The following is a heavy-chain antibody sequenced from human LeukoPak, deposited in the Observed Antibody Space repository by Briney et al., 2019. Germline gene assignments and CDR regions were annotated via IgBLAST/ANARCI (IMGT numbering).Heavy chain of an antibody. Sequence: GGSLRLSCAASGFTFSSNWMSWVRQGQGMGWEWGANIKQDGSEKYYVDSVKGRFTISRDNAKNSLYLQMNSLRAEDTAVYYCARDLRWELLPDAFDIWGQGTMVTVSS. D-gene: IGHD1-26*01. CDR1: GFTFSSNW. V-gene: IGHV3-7*03. CDR2: IKQDGSEK. CDR3: ARDLRWELLPDAFDI. J-gene: IGHJ3*02.